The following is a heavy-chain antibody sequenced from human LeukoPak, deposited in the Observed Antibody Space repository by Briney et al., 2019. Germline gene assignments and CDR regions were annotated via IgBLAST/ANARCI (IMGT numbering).Heavy chain of an antibody. CDR2: IRNKAFVRTT. Sequence: GGSLRLSCAASGFTFSSYSMNWVRQAPGKGLEWVSLIRNKAFVRTTEYAASVKGRFTISTDDSKSIAYLQMNSLKTEDTAVYYCSRGGIMATIGYAFDIWSQGTMVTVSS. CDR3: SRGGIMATIGYAFDI. J-gene: IGHJ3*02. CDR1: GFTFSSYS. D-gene: IGHD5-12*01. V-gene: IGHV3-49*04.